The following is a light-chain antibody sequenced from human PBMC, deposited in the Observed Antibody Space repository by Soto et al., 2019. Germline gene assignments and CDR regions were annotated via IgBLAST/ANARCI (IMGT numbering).Light chain of an antibody. CDR2: VAS. CDR1: QDISNY. J-gene: IGKJ5*01. Sequence: DIQKSQSPSSLAASLGDRVTITGQASQDISNYLNWYQQTRGQAPNTXIYVASGLQSEVPSMFGCSGSGPVCTRTITSLQAEDVATDYCPQSYGTTITFGQGTRLEI. V-gene: IGKV1-39*01. CDR3: PQSYGTTIT.